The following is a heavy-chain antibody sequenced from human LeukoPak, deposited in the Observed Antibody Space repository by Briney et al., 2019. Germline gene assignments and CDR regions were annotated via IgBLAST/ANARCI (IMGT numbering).Heavy chain of an antibody. D-gene: IGHD3-10*01. V-gene: IGHV3-21*01. J-gene: IGHJ6*03. CDR3: ASYGSGSLVYYYYYMDV. CDR2: ISSSSSYI. CDR1: GFTFSSYS. Sequence: GGSLRLSCAASGFTFSSYSMNWVRQAPGKGLEWVSSISSSSSYIYYADSVKGRFTISRDNAKNSLYLQMNSLRAEDTAVYYCASYGSGSLVYYYYYMDVWGKGTTVTVSS.